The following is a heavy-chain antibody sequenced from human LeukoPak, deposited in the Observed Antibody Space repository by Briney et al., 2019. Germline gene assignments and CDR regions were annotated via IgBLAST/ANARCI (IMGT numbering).Heavy chain of an antibody. CDR1: GGSISSGDYY. Sequence: ASETLSLTCTVSGGSISSGDYYWSWIRQPPGKGLEWIGYIYYSGSTYYNPSLKSRVTISVDTSKNQFSLKLSSVTAADTAVYYCARAEYCGGDCYSHYYYYMDVWGKGTTVTVSS. CDR3: ARAEYCGGDCYSHYYYYMDV. J-gene: IGHJ6*03. D-gene: IGHD2-21*01. V-gene: IGHV4-30-4*08. CDR2: IYYSGST.